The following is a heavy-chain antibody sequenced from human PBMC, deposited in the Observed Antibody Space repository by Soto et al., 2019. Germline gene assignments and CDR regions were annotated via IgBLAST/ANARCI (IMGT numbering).Heavy chain of an antibody. CDR2: IYSTGVA. CDR3: ARYTSGSVDS. Sequence: SETLSLTCTVSSASVNGFFWTWIRQPAGKGLEWIGRIYSTGVANYNPSLESRVSMSLDTSKNQFSLGLSSLTAADTALYYCARYTSGSVDSWGQGTLVTVSS. J-gene: IGHJ5*01. CDR1: SASVNGFF. D-gene: IGHD3-10*01. V-gene: IGHV4-4*07.